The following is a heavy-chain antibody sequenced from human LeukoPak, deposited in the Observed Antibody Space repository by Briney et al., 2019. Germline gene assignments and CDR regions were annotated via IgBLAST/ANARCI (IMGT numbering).Heavy chain of an antibody. V-gene: IGHV3-21*06. Sequence: AGGSLRLSCATSGLTFSNSGMSWVRQAPGKGLEWVSSIGSSNTNTYYADSVKGRFTISRDNAKNSLYLQMDSLRVEDTAEYYCARDPYSGNYGAYYYYYMDVWGKGTTVTVSS. J-gene: IGHJ6*03. D-gene: IGHD1-26*01. CDR3: ARDPYSGNYGAYYYYYMDV. CDR1: GLTFSNSG. CDR2: IGSSNTNT.